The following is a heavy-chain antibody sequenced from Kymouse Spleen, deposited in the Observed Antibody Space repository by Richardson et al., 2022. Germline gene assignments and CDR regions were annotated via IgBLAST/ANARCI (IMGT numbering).Heavy chain of an antibody. CDR3: AREESGSYYYYYYGMDV. J-gene: IGHJ6*02. CDR1: GYTFTSYA. V-gene: IGHV7-4-1*01. Sequence: QVQLVQSGSELKKPGASVKVSCKASGYTFTSYAMNWVRQAPGQGLEWMGWINTNTGNPTYAQGFTGRFVFSLDTSVSTAYLQICSLKAEDTAVYYCAREESGSYYYYYYGMDVWGQGTTVTVSS. D-gene: IGHD1-26*01. CDR2: INTNTGNP.